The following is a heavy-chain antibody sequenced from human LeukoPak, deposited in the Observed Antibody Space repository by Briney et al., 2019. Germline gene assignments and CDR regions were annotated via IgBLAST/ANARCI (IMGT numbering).Heavy chain of an antibody. CDR1: GGSLSSYY. CDR3: ARLRDYDFWSGYCFDY. D-gene: IGHD3-3*01. CDR2: IYYSGST. J-gene: IGHJ4*02. V-gene: IGHV4-59*08. Sequence: SETLSLTCTVSGGSLSSYYWSWIRQPPGKGLEWIGYIYYSGSTNYNPSLKSRVTISVDTSKNQFSLKLSSVTAADTAVYYCARLRDYDFWSGYCFDYWGQGTLVTVSS.